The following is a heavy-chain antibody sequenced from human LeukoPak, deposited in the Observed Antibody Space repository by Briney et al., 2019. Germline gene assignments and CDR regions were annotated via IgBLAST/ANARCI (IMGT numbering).Heavy chain of an antibody. CDR3: ARFNTAIRDGYGTFDH. CDR2: IYTSGST. Sequence: PSETLSPTCTVSGGSISSGSYYWSWIRQPAGKGLEWIGRIYTSGSTNYNPSLKSRVTISVDTSKNQFSLKLSSVTAADTAVYYCARFNTAIRDGYGTFDHWGQGTLVTVSS. J-gene: IGHJ4*02. D-gene: IGHD5-24*01. V-gene: IGHV4-61*02. CDR1: GGSISSGSYY.